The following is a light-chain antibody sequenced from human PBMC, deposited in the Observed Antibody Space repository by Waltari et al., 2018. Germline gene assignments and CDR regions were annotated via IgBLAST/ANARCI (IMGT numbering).Light chain of an antibody. CDR2: DVT. V-gene: IGLV2-14*03. CDR1: RRAVGSSNY. CDR3: SSYTTTNILV. Sequence: QSALTQPASVSGSPGQSITISCTGTRRAVGSSNYVSWYQQPPGEAPKLIIYDVTDRPSGVSSRFSGSKSGNTASLTISGLLAEDEADYYCSSYTTTNILVFGGGTRLTVL. J-gene: IGLJ3*02.